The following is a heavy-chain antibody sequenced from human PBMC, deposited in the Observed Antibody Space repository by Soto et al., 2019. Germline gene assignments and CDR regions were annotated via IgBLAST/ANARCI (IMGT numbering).Heavy chain of an antibody. CDR1: GYTLTELS. V-gene: IGHV1-24*01. CDR2: FDPEDGET. Sequence: ASVKVSCQVSGYTLTELSMHWVRQAPGKGLEWMGGFDPEDGETIYAQKLQGRVTMTEDTSTDTAYMELSSLRSEDTAVYYCATGGVLTGYYDTFDFDYWGQGTLVTVSS. D-gene: IGHD3-9*01. CDR3: ATGGVLTGYYDTFDFDY. J-gene: IGHJ4*02.